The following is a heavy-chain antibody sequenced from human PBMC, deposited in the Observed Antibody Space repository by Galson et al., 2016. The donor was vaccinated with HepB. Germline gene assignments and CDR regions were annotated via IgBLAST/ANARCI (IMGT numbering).Heavy chain of an antibody. CDR3: ARGKSLWTMPWNYGLDV. D-gene: IGHD2-2*01. J-gene: IGHJ6*04. Sequence: SLRLSCAASGFIFSTHDMHWVRQVTGKGLEWVSGIETAGDTYYADSVKGRFTISRENGKNSVYLQMNSLSAGDTAVYYCARGKSLWTMPWNYGLDVWGKGITVTVSS. CDR2: IETAGDT. V-gene: IGHV3-13*01. CDR1: GFIFSTHD.